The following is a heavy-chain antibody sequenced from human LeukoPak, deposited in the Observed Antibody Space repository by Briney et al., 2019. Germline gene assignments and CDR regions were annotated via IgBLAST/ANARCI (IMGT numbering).Heavy chain of an antibody. D-gene: IGHD2-2*01. CDR1: GFTYHTYW. Sequence: GGSLRLSCAASGFTYHTYWMSWVRQAPGKGLEWVSAISGSGGSTYYADSVKGRFTISRDNSKNTLYLQMNSLRAEDTAVYYCAKDPIISLTNYYYYGMDVWGQGTTVTVSS. J-gene: IGHJ6*02. CDR2: ISGSGGST. V-gene: IGHV3-23*01. CDR3: AKDPIISLTNYYYYGMDV.